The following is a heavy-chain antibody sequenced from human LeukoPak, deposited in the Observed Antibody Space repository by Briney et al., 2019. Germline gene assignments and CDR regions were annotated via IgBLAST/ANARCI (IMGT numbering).Heavy chain of an antibody. Sequence: SGGSLRLSCAASGFTFSDVYMTWVRQAPGKGLEWLSFISGTGANALHADSVRDRFRISTGNDKSVLYLQMTRLRAEDTAVYYCVRGFKFWGQATLVTVYS. CDR1: GFTFSDVY. CDR3: VRGFKF. J-gene: IGHJ1*01. CDR2: ISGTGANA. V-gene: IGHV3-11*04.